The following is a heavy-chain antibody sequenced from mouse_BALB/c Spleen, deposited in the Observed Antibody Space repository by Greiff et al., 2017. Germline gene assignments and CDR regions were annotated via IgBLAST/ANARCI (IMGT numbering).Heavy chain of an antibody. CDR3: ARRDGGYPYYYAMDY. CDR1: GYTFSSYW. D-gene: IGHD2-2*01. Sequence: QVQLKESGAELMKPGASVKISCKATGYTFSSYWIEWVKQRPGHGLEWIGEILPGSGSTNYNEKFKGKATFTADTSSNTAYMQLSSLTSEDSAVYYCARRDGGYPYYYAMDYWGQGTSVTVSS. V-gene: IGHV1-9*01. CDR2: ILPGSGST. J-gene: IGHJ4*01.